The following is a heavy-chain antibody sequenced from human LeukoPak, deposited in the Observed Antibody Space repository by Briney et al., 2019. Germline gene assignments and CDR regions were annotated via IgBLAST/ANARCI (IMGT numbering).Heavy chain of an antibody. V-gene: IGHV4-39*07. Sequence: PPETLSLTCTVSGGSISSNSYYWGGIRHPPGKGLEWIGRIYFSGSTSYTPSLKSRGPISIDTAKNQVSLKLSSVTAADTAVDFWSTTPPYEFGYWGQGTLVTVSS. CDR1: GGSISSNSYY. J-gene: IGHJ4*02. CDR2: IYFSGST. D-gene: IGHD3-16*01. CDR3: STTPPYEFGY.